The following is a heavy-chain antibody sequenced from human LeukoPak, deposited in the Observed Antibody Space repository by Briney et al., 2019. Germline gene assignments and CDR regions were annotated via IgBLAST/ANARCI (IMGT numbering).Heavy chain of an antibody. D-gene: IGHD6-13*01. Sequence: GESLKISCKGSGYSFSNCWIGWVRQMPGKGLEWMGIIYPGDSDTKYSPSFQGQVTISADKSISTTYLQWSSLKASDTAMYYCARHTAAVLDAFDIWGQGSMVTVSS. CDR1: GYSFSNCW. V-gene: IGHV5-51*01. CDR2: IYPGDSDT. CDR3: ARHTAAVLDAFDI. J-gene: IGHJ3*02.